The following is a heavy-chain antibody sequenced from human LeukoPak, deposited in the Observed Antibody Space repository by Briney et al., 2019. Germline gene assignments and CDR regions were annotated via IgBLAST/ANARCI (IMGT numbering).Heavy chain of an antibody. Sequence: PSETLSLTCTVSGGSISSYYWSWIRQPPGKGLEWIGYIYYSGSTNYNPSLKSRVTISVDTSKNQFSLKLSSVTAADTAVYYCVSLGADHYWGQGTLVTVSS. CDR1: GGSISSYY. CDR3: VSLGADHY. V-gene: IGHV4-59*01. CDR2: IYYSGST. D-gene: IGHD1-26*01. J-gene: IGHJ4*02.